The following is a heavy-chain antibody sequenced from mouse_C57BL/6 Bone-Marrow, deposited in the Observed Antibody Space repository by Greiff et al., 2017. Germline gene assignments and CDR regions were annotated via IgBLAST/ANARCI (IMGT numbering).Heavy chain of an antibody. CDR2: IYPSDSET. Sequence: VQLQQPGAELVRPGSSVKLSCKASGYTFTSYWMDWVKQRPGQGLEWIGNIYPSDSETHYNQKFKDKATLTVDKSSSTAYMQLSSLTSEDSAVYYCARGWAYKGAYGGQGTLVTVSA. D-gene: IGHD1-1*02. CDR1: GYTFTSYW. J-gene: IGHJ3*01. CDR3: ARGWAYKGAY. V-gene: IGHV1-61*01.